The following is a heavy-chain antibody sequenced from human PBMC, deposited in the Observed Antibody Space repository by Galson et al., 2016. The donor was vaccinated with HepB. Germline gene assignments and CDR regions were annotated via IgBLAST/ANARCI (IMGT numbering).Heavy chain of an antibody. J-gene: IGHJ6*02. CDR1: GYTFTSYG. CDR3: ARDKRHGLDV. Sequence: SVKVSCKASGYTFTSYGISWVRQAPGQGLEWMGWISANRGDTQYSQKVQGRVTLTTEASTTTAHLELRSLRSDDTAVYYCARDKRHGLDVWGQGTTVTVSS. V-gene: IGHV1-18*01. D-gene: IGHD1-1*01. CDR2: ISANRGDT.